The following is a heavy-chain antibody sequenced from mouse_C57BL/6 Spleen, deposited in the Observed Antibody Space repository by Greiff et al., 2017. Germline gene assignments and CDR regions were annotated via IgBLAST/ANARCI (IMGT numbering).Heavy chain of an antibody. V-gene: IGHV1-80*01. CDR1: GYTFSSYW. CDR2: IYPGDGDT. CDR3: ARSEGYGYDEDYAMDY. D-gene: IGHD2-2*01. Sequence: QVQLKQSGAELVKPGASVKISCKASGYTFSSYWMNWVKQRPGKGLEWIGQIYPGDGDTNYNGKFKGKATLTADKSSSTAYMQLSSLTSEDSAVYFCARSEGYGYDEDYAMDYWGQGTSVTVSS. J-gene: IGHJ4*01.